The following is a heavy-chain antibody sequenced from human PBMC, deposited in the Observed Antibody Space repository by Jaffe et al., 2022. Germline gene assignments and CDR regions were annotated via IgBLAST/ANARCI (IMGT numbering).Heavy chain of an antibody. CDR3: ARGKYYYGSGSLNWFDP. D-gene: IGHD3-10*01. Sequence: QVQLVQSGAEVKKPGASVKVSCKASGYTFTSYAMHWVRQAPGQRLEWMGWINAGNGNTKYSQKFQGRVTITRDTSASTAYMELSSLRSEDTAVYYCARGKYYYGSGSLNWFDPWGQGTLVTVSS. J-gene: IGHJ5*02. CDR2: INAGNGNT. V-gene: IGHV1-3*01. CDR1: GYTFTSYA.